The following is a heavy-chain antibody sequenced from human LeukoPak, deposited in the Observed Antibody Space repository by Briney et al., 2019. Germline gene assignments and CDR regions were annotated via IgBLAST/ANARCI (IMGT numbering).Heavy chain of an antibody. CDR1: GFTFSSYE. D-gene: IGHD3-10*01. CDR2: ISTSGSTI. CDR3: AEDIRNAMVRGTRLDY. J-gene: IGHJ4*02. Sequence: GGSLRLSCAASGFTFSSYEMNWVRQAPGKGLDWVSYISTSGSTIYYADSVKGRFTISRDNAKNSLYLQMNSLRAEDTAVYYCAEDIRNAMVRGTRLDYWGQGTLVTVSS. V-gene: IGHV3-48*03.